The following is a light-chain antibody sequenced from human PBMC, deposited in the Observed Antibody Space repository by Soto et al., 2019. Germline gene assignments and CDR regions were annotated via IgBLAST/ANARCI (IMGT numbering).Light chain of an antibody. J-gene: IGLJ1*01. V-gene: IGLV2-18*02. CDR3: SSYTSSSTYV. Sequence: QSVRTQPPSVSGSPGQSVAISCTGTSSDVGSYNRVSWYQQPPGTAPKVMIYEVSNRPSGVPDRFSGSKSGNTASLTISGLQADYEADYYCSSYTSSSTYVFGTGTEVTDL. CDR1: SSDVGSYNR. CDR2: EVS.